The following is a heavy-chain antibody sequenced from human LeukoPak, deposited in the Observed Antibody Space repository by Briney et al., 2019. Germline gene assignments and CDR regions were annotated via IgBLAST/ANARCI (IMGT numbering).Heavy chain of an antibody. CDR2: ISGDGGST. V-gene: IGHV3-43*02. Sequence: GGSLRLSCAASGFTFDDYAMHWVRQAPGKGLEWVSLISGDGGSTYYADSVKGRFTISRDNSKNSLYLQMNSLRTEDTAVYYCARVAGPRAEYYFDYWGQGTLATVSS. CDR3: ARVAGPRAEYYFDY. D-gene: IGHD1-14*01. J-gene: IGHJ4*02. CDR1: GFTFDDYA.